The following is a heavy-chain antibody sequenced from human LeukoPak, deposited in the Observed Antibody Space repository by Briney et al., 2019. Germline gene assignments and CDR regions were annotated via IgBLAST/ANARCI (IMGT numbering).Heavy chain of an antibody. CDR1: GYTFTGYY. D-gene: IGHD6-19*01. Sequence: ASVKVSCKASGYTFTGYYMHWVRQAPGQGLEWMGWINPNSGGTNYAQKFQGRVTMTRDASISTAYMELSRLRSDDTAVYYCARDRAVAGTDWFDPWGQGTLVTVSS. J-gene: IGHJ5*02. V-gene: IGHV1-2*02. CDR2: INPNSGGT. CDR3: ARDRAVAGTDWFDP.